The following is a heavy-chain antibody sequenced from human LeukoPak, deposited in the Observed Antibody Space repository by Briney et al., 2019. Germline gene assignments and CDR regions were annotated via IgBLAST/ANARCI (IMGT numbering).Heavy chain of an antibody. Sequence: PSETLFLTCTVSGGSISSYYWSWIRQPPGKGLEWIGYIYTSGSTNYNPSLKSRVTISVDTSKNQFSLKLSSVTAADTAVYYCAKVYYDILTGYSIVDYWGQGTLVTVSS. D-gene: IGHD3-9*01. CDR1: GGSISSYY. CDR2: IYTSGST. V-gene: IGHV4-4*09. CDR3: AKVYYDILTGYSIVDY. J-gene: IGHJ4*02.